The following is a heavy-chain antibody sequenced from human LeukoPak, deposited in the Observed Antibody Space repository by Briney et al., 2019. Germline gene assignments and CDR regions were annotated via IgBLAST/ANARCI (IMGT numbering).Heavy chain of an antibody. CDR2: ISAYNGNT. J-gene: IGHJ6*02. V-gene: IGHV1-18*01. CDR3: AREGVVKGTDV. Sequence: ASVKVSCKASGYTFTSYGISWVRQAPGQGLEWMGWISAYNGNTNYAQKFQGRVTMTRDTSISTAYMELSRLRSDDTAVYYCAREGVVKGTDVWGQGTTVTVSS. CDR1: GYTFTSYG.